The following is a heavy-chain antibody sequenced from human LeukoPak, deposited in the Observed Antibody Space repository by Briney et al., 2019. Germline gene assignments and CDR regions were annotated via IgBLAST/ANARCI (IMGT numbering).Heavy chain of an antibody. J-gene: IGHJ4*02. D-gene: IGHD6-13*01. CDR1: GGSFSGYY. Sequence: SETLSLTCAVYGGSFSGYYWGWIRQPPGKGLEWIGEINHSGSTNYNPSLKSRVTISVDTSKNQFSLKLSSVTAADTAVYYCARLQSWALDYWGQGTLVTVSS. CDR3: ARLQSWALDY. CDR2: INHSGST. V-gene: IGHV4-34*01.